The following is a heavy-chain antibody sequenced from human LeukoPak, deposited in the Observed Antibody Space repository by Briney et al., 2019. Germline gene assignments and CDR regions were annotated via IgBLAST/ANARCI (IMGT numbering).Heavy chain of an antibody. CDR2: ISGSGGST. J-gene: IGHJ4*02. CDR3: AKDLGITMVRGVIFDY. CDR1: GFTFSSYA. V-gene: IGHV3-23*01. Sequence: GGSLRLSCAASGFTFSSYAMSWVRQAPGKGLEWVSAISGSGGSTYYADSVKGRFTISRDNSKNTLYLQMNSLRAEDTAVYYCAKDLGITMVRGVIFDYWGQGTLVTVSS. D-gene: IGHD3-10*01.